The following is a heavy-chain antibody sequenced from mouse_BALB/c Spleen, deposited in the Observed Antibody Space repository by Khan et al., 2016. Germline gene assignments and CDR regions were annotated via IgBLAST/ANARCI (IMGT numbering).Heavy chain of an antibody. CDR3: ARWSSDYAMDY. CDR2: INTHSGVP. J-gene: IGHJ4*01. Sequence: QIQLVQSGPELKKPGETVRISCKASGYTFTTAGMQWVQKMPGKGLKWIGWINTHSGVPKYAEDFKGRFAFSLETSASTAYLQISNLKNEDTATXFCARWSSDYAMDYWGQGTSVTVSS. D-gene: IGHD3-1*01. V-gene: IGHV9-4*02. CDR1: GYTFTTAG.